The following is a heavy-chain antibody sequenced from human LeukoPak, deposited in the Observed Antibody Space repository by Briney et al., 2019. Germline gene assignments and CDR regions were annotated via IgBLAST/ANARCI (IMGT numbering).Heavy chain of an antibody. Sequence: GASVKVSCRASGYTFTGYYMHWVRQAPGQGLEWMGWINPNSGGTNYAQKFQGRVTMTRDTSISTAYMDLSRLRSDDTAVYYCARDWGMVSFDPWGQGTLVTVSS. CDR3: ARDWGMVSFDP. V-gene: IGHV1-2*02. CDR2: INPNSGGT. D-gene: IGHD3-16*01. CDR1: GYTFTGYY. J-gene: IGHJ5*02.